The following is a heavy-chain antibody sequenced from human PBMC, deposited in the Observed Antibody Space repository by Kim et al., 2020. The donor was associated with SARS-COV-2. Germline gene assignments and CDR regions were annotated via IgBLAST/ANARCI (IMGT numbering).Heavy chain of an antibody. D-gene: IGHD3-16*01. CDR3: ARGQGGGLEAFDI. Sequence: YAQQVQGGVRLTPDESTSTAYMGLSSLRSEDTAVYYCARGQGGGLEAFDIWGQGTMVTVSS. J-gene: IGHJ3*02. V-gene: IGHV1-69*01.